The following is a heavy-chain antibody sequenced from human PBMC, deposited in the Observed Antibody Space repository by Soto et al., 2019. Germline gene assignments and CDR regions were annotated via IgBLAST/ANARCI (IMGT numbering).Heavy chain of an antibody. CDR3: ARDRSDSSRADSFDI. D-gene: IGHD6-25*01. CDR1: GFSVSNTY. Sequence: EVQLVESGGGLIQPGGSLRLSCAVSGFSVSNTYMSWVRQAPGKGLEWISVIYRGRATYYADSVKGRFTISRDDSRNTVYLQMNSLTTEDTAVYFCARDRSDSSRADSFDIWGQGTMVTLSS. CDR2: IYRGRAT. J-gene: IGHJ3*02. V-gene: IGHV3-53*01.